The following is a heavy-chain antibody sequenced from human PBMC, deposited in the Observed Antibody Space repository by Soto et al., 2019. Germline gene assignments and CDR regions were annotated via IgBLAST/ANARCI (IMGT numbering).Heavy chain of an antibody. Sequence: EVQLVESGGVVVQPGGSLRLSCAASGFTFDDYTMHWVRQAPGKGLEWVSLISWDGGSTYYADSVKGRFTISRDNSKNSLYRQMNSLRTEDTALDYCAKGSRAIAVAGSLWDSSCYLTYYFDYWGQGTLVTVSS. D-gene: IGHD6-19*01. J-gene: IGHJ4*02. CDR3: AKGSRAIAVAGSLWDSSCYLTYYFDY. V-gene: IGHV3-43*01. CDR1: GFTFDDYT. CDR2: ISWDGGST.